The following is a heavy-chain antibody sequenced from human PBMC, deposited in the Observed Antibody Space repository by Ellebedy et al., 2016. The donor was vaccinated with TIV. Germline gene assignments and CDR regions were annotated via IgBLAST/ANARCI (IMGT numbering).Heavy chain of an antibody. J-gene: IGHJ6*02. Sequence: GESLKISCVASGFTFRSYAMHWVRQAPGKGLEWVAVISYDGSKKYHVDSVKGRFTISRDDSKNTLYLQMNSLRAEDTAVYYCAQGQVVPAALVPGGHSFYYYGMDVWGQGTTVTVSS. CDR3: AQGQVVPAALVPGGHSFYYYGMDV. CDR1: GFTFRSYA. V-gene: IGHV3-30*04. D-gene: IGHD2-2*01. CDR2: ISYDGSKK.